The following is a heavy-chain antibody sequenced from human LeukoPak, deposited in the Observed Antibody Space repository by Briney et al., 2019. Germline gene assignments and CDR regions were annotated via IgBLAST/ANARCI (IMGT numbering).Heavy chain of an antibody. Sequence: GGSLRLSCAASGFTFSSSAMSWVRQAPGKGLEWLSGISGSGGGTYYADSVKGRFTIFRDDSKNTLYLQMHSLRAEDTAVCYCAKSGGSSGWLYWGQGTLVTVSS. CDR1: GFTFSSSA. D-gene: IGHD6-19*01. V-gene: IGHV3-23*01. CDR2: ISGSGGGT. J-gene: IGHJ4*02. CDR3: AKSGGSSGWLY.